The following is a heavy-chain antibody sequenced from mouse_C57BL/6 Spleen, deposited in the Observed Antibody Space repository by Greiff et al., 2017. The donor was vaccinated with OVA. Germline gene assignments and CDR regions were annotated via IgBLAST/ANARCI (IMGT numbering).Heavy chain of an antibody. Sequence: EVQLVESGGGLVQPKGSLKLSCAASGFTFNTYAMHWVRQAPGKGLEWVARIRSKSSNYATYYADSVKDRFTISRDDSQSMLYLQMNNLKTEDTAMYYCVREGAYYGSSYGYFDVWGTGTTVTVSS. D-gene: IGHD1-1*01. CDR1: GFTFNTYA. CDR2: IRSKSSNYAT. CDR3: VREGAYYGSSYGYFDV. V-gene: IGHV10-3*01. J-gene: IGHJ1*03.